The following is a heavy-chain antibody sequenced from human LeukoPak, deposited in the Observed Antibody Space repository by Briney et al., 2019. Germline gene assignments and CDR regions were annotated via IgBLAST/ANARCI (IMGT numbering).Heavy chain of an antibody. CDR2: IWYDGSKK. D-gene: IGHD3-10*01. J-gene: IGHJ5*02. V-gene: IGHV3-33*01. CDR3: ARENYYGSGSRGNWFDP. Sequence: GRSLRLSCAASGFTFSSYGMHWVRQAPGKGLEWVAVIWYDGSKKYYADSVKGRFTISRENSKNTLYLQMNSLRAEDTAVYYCARENYYGSGSRGNWFDPWGQGTLVTVSS. CDR1: GFTFSSYG.